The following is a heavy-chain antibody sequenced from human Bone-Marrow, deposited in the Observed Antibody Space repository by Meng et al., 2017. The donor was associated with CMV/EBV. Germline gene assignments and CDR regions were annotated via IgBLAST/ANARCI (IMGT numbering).Heavy chain of an antibody. CDR2: IRYDGSNK. D-gene: IGHD1-1*01. Sequence: EAGGGVVHPGGSLRRPCAASGFTLSSDVIHGVRQAPGKGLEWVAFIRYDGSNKYYADSVKGRFTISRDKSKNTLYLQMNSLRAEDTAVYYCAKGTRFYDYWGQGTLVTVSS. V-gene: IGHV3-30*02. J-gene: IGHJ4*02. CDR3: AKGTRFYDY. CDR1: GFTLSSDV.